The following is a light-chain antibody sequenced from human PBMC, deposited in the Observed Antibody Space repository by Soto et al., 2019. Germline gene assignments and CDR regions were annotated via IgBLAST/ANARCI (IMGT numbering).Light chain of an antibody. J-gene: IGKJ3*01. V-gene: IGKV3-20*01. CDR3: QQYGSSPFT. Sequence: EIVLTQSPGTLSLSPGERATLSCRASQSVSSSYLAWYQQKPGQAPRLLIHGASSRATGIPDRFSGSGSGTDFTLTISRLEPEDFAVYYCQQYGSSPFTFGHGTKVDIK. CDR2: GAS. CDR1: QSVSSSY.